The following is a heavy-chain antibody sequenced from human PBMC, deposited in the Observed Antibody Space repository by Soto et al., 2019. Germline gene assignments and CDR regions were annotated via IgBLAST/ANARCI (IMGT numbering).Heavy chain of an antibody. V-gene: IGHV4-31*03. J-gene: IGHJ3*02. CDR3: ATVRWERHDAFDI. CDR1: GGSISTGGYY. CDR2: IYHSGMT. Sequence: QVQLQESGPGLVQPSQTLSLTCTVSGGSISTGGYYWSWIRQHPGRGLEWIGYIYHSGMTFSNPSLQSRVAISIDTSKNKFSLKLSSVTAADTAVYYSATVRWERHDAFDIWGQGTMVSFSS. D-gene: IGHD1-1*01.